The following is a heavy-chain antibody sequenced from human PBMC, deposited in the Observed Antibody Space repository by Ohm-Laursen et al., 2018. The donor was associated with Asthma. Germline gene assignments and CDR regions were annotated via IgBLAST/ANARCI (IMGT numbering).Heavy chain of an antibody. J-gene: IGHJ4*02. Sequence: SLRLSCAASGFTFSSYDMHWVRQAPGKGLGWVAVGGSYYDGGLKYYADSVNGRFTVSRDDSKNTLYLQMNSLRPDDTAVYYCARDVMEWYLPAFDFWGQGTLVTVSA. CDR2: GGSYYDGGLK. V-gene: IGHV3-30*19. CDR3: ARDVMEWYLPAFDF. CDR1: GFTFSSYD. D-gene: IGHD3-3*01.